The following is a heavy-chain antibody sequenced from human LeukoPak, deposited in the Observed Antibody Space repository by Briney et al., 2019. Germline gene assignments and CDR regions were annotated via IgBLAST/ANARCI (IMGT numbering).Heavy chain of an antibody. V-gene: IGHV3-74*01. CDR2: INSDGSST. CDR3: ARVSSGWAGWFDP. D-gene: IGHD6-19*01. J-gene: IGHJ5*02. Sequence: GGSLRLSCAASGFTFSSYWMHWVRQAPGKGLVWVSRINSDGSSTSYADSVKGRFTISRDNAKNTLYLQMNSLRAEDTAVYYCARVSSGWAGWFDPWGQGTLVTVSS. CDR1: GFTFSSYW.